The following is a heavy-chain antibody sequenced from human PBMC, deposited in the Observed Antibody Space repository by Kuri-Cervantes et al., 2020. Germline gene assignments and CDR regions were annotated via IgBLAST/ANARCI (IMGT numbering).Heavy chain of an antibody. D-gene: IGHD6-13*01. CDR3: ARDFASRIVYSSRWYRAYHYNGMDV. V-gene: IGHV3-66*01. Sequence: GGSLRLSCAASGFTVSSYDMHWVRQAPGKGLEWVSAIDRGGSTYYADSVKGRFTISRENAKNSLYLQMNSLRAEDTAVYYCARDFASRIVYSSRWYRAYHYNGMDVWGQGTTVTVSS. J-gene: IGHJ6*02. CDR1: GFTVSSYD. CDR2: IDRGGST.